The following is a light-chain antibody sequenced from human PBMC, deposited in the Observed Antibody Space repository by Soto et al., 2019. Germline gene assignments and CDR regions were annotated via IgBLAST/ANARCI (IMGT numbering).Light chain of an antibody. CDR1: QSVSSSY. CDR3: QQDGST. J-gene: IGKJ5*01. V-gene: IGKV3-20*01. Sequence: EIVLTQSPGTLSLSPGERATLSCRASQSVSSSYLAWYQQKPGQAPRLLIYGASSRATGIPDRFSGSGSGTDFNLTISRLEAEDFSVYYCQQDGSTFGQGTRLEIK. CDR2: GAS.